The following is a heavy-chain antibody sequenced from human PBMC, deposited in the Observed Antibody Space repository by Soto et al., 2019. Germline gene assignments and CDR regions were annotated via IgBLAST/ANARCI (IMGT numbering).Heavy chain of an antibody. CDR2: ISSSGSTI. Sequence: PGGSLRLSCAASGFTFSSYEMNWVRQAPGKGLEWVSYISSSGSTIYYADSVKGRFTISRDNAKNSLYLQMNSLRAEDTAVYYCARDRVRKTGYCSGGSCDYYYGMDVWGQGTTVTVSS. D-gene: IGHD2-15*01. CDR1: GFTFSSYE. V-gene: IGHV3-48*03. CDR3: ARDRVRKTGYCSGGSCDYYYGMDV. J-gene: IGHJ6*02.